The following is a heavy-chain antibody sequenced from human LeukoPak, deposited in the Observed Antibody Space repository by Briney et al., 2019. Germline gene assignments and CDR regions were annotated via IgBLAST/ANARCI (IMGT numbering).Heavy chain of an antibody. CDR2: VRSKDNGYAT. CDR1: GFTFSGSA. V-gene: IGHV3-73*01. Sequence: GGSLRLSCAASGFTFSGSAMHWVRQASGKGLEWVGRVRSKDNGYATSYTASVKGRFTVSRDDSKNAAYLQMDSLKTEDTAVYFCSRTSDTAWYFDLWGRGPLVTVSS. CDR3: SRTSDTAWYFDL. J-gene: IGHJ2*01. D-gene: IGHD5-18*01.